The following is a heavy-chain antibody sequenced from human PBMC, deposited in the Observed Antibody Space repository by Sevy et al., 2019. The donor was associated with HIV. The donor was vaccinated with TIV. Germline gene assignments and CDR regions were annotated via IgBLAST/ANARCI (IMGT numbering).Heavy chain of an antibody. Sequence: GGSLRLSCAASGFAFSAYGMHWVRQAPGKGLEWVAFIRYDGSNEFYADSVRGQFTISRDNSNNTLFLQMNSLRADDTAVYYCATRWTPGYWGQGTLVTVSS. CDR3: ATRWTPGY. V-gene: IGHV3-30*02. CDR2: IRYDGSNE. CDR1: GFAFSAYG. J-gene: IGHJ4*02. D-gene: IGHD1-1*01.